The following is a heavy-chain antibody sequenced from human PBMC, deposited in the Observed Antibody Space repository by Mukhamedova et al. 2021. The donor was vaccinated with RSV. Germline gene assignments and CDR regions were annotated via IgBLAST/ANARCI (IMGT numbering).Heavy chain of an antibody. V-gene: IGHV5-51*01. CDR2: IYPGDSDT. D-gene: IGHD5-18*01. J-gene: IGHJ4*02. CDR3: ARPVETAIYY. Sequence: EWMGIIYPGDSDTRYSPSFQGQVTISADKSISTAYLQWSSLKASDTALYYCARPVETAIYYWGQGTLVTVSS.